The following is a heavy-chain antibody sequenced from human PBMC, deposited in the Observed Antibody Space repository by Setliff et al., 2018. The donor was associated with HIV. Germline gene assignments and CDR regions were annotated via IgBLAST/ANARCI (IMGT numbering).Heavy chain of an antibody. D-gene: IGHD4-4*01. CDR3: AMSMTTYPVSRAFDI. CDR1: GGTFSGYA. Sequence: ASVKVSCKASGGTFSGYAINWVRQAPGQGLEWLGNIIPNVGVVYYAQRFQGRVTVTADESTSTAYMQLSSLRSDDTAVYYCAMSMTTYPVSRAFDIWGQGTMVTVSS. CDR2: IIPNVGVV. V-gene: IGHV1-69*04. J-gene: IGHJ3*02.